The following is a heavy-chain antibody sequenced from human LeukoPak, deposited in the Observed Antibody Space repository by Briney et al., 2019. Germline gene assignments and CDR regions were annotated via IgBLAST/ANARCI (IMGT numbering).Heavy chain of an antibody. D-gene: IGHD3-16*01. CDR3: ARLDYPY. CDR1: GFTFSDYN. CDR2: ITNGGSTI. V-gene: IGHV3-11*01. Sequence: GGSLRLSCAASGFTFSDYNMNWVRQAPGKGLEWVSYITNGGSTIHHADSVKGRFTISRDNAKKTLYLQMNSLRAEDTAVYYCARLDYPYWGQGTLVTVSS. J-gene: IGHJ4*02.